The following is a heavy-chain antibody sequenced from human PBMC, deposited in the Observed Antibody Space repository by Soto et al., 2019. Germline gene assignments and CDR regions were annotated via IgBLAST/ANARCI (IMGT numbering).Heavy chain of an antibody. CDR3: AREGPGKTLDS. CDR2: IIPIADIT. CDR1: GYTFISYT. Sequence: QVQLVQSGAEVKKPGSAVKVSCKASGYTFISYTIAWVRQDPGQGLEWMGRIIPIADITNYAENFQGRVTITADKSTSTVYMDLSSLTSEDTAVYYCAREGPGKTLDSWGQGSLVIVSS. D-gene: IGHD1-1*01. J-gene: IGHJ4*02. V-gene: IGHV1-69*08.